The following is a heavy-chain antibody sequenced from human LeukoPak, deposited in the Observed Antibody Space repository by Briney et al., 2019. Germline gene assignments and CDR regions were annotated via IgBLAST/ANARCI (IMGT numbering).Heavy chain of an antibody. D-gene: IGHD3-10*01. J-gene: IGHJ6*03. CDR3: ARDRELDYYYYMDV. Sequence: SETLSLTCTVSGGSISSGGYYWSWIRQHPGKGLEWIGYIYYSGSTYYNPSLKSRVTISVDTSKNQFSLKLSSVTAADTAVYYCARDRELDYYYYMDVWGKATTVTVSS. CDR2: IYYSGST. V-gene: IGHV4-31*03. CDR1: GGSISSGGYY.